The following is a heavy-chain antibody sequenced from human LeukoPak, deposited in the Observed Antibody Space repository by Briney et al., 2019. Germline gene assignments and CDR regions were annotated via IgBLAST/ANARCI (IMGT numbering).Heavy chain of an antibody. CDR1: ALTFTTDE. Sequence: AGGSLRLSCAASALTFTTDEVNWVRQAPGKGLEWVSYIGSSGSTIYYADSVKGRFTISRDNAKNTVYLQMKSLRAEDTAVYYCASRTRATAPFDYWGQGTLVTVSS. CDR3: ASRTRATAPFDY. J-gene: IGHJ4*02. D-gene: IGHD1-14*01. CDR2: IGSSGSTI. V-gene: IGHV3-48*03.